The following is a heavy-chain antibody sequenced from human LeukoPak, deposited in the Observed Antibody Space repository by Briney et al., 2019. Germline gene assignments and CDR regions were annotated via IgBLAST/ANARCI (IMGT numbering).Heavy chain of an antibody. CDR3: ARRANGATDFDY. CDR1: GXSFTTYW. D-gene: IGHD4/OR15-4a*01. CDR2: IYPGDSNT. J-gene: IGHJ4*02. Sequence: GESLQISCKGSGXSFTTYWIGWVRQLPGKGLELMGIIYPGDSNTRYSPPFQGQVTISADKSISSAYLQWSSLKASDTAIYYCARRANGATDFDYWGQGTLVTVSS. V-gene: IGHV5-51*01.